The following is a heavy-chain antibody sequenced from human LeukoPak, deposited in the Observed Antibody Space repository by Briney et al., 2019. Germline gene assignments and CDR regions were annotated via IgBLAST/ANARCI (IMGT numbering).Heavy chain of an antibody. V-gene: IGHV3-9*01. J-gene: IGHJ4*02. Sequence: GGSLRLSCAASGFTFDDYAMHWVRQAPGKGLEWVSSISWNSGDIGYADSVEGRFTISRDNAKNSLYLQMNSLRAEDTALYYCARVPGVAMGDFDFWGQGTLVTVSS. CDR2: ISWNSGDI. CDR3: ARVPGVAMGDFDF. CDR1: GFTFDDYA. D-gene: IGHD5-18*01.